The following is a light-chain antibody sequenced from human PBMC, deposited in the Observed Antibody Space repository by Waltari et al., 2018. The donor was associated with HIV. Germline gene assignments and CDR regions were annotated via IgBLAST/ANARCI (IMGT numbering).Light chain of an antibody. J-gene: IGLJ2*01. CDR3: SSYAGVNSFVL. CDR2: EVN. V-gene: IGLV2-8*01. Sequence: QSALTQPPSASGSPGQSVTISCTGTSSAIGGYNYVSWYQQHPGRAPTLIIYEVNKRPSGVPNRFFGSKSGNTASLTVSGLQTEDEADYYCSSYAGVNSFVLFGGGTKLTVL. CDR1: SSAIGGYNY.